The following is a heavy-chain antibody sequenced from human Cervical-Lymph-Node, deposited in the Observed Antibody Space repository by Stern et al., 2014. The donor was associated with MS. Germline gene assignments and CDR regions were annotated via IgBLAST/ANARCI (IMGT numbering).Heavy chain of an antibody. CDR1: GVSFSNYY. J-gene: IGHJ4*02. CDR3: ALPEHS. Sequence: VQLVQWGAGLLRPSETLSLTCEVSGVSFSNYYWSWIRQPPGKRPEWIGDINHGGNTNYNPSLRGRVTLSVDASKNQFSLNLTSVTAADTAVYYCALPEHSWGQGSLVTVTS. V-gene: IGHV4-34*01. CDR2: INHGGNT.